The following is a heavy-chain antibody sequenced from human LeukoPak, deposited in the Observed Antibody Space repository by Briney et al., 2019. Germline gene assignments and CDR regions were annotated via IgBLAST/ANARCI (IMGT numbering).Heavy chain of an antibody. CDR2: ISSSSTTI. J-gene: IGHJ3*01. CDR3: ASRPSGYCGSTSCYTD. V-gene: IGHV3-48*01. CDR1: GFTFSSYS. Sequence: GGSLRLSCAASGFTFSSYSMNWVRQAPGKGLEWISYISSSSTTIYYADSVKGRFTISRDNGKNSLYLQMSSLRTEDTAVYYCASRPSGYCGSTSCYTDWGRGTVVTVSS. D-gene: IGHD2-2*02.